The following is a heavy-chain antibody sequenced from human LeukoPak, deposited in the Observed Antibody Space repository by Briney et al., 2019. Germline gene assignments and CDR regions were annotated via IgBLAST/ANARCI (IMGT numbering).Heavy chain of an antibody. J-gene: IGHJ3*02. CDR2: INPSGGST. CDR1: GYTFTSYY. V-gene: IGHV1-46*01. CDR3: ARASITIFGVVNDAFDI. Sequence: ASVKVSCKASGYTFTSYYMHWVRQAPGQGLEWMGIINPSGGSTSYAQKFQGRVTMTRDTSTSTVYMELSSLRSEDTAVYYCARASITIFGVVNDAFDIWGQGTMVTVSS. D-gene: IGHD3-3*01.